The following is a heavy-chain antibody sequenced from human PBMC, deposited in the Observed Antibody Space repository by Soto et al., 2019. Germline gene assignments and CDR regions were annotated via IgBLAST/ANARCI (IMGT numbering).Heavy chain of an antibody. D-gene: IGHD5-18*01. CDR3: ATDLDGNQNSDYYGMDV. Sequence: GGSLRLSCAASGFTFSSYAMHWVRQAPGKGLEWVAVISYDGSNKYYADSVKGRFTISRDNSKNTLYLQMNSLRAEDTAVYYCATDLDGNQNSDYYGMDVWGQGTTVTVSS. J-gene: IGHJ6*02. CDR2: ISYDGSNK. V-gene: IGHV3-30-3*01. CDR1: GFTFSSYA.